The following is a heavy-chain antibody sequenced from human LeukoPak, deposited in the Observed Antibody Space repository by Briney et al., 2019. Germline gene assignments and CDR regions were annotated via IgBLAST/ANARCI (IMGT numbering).Heavy chain of an antibody. CDR2: INHSGST. D-gene: IGHD3-22*01. Sequence: SETLSLTCAVYGGSFSGYYWSWIRQPPGKGLEWIGEINHSGSTYYNPSLKSRVTISVDTSKNQFSLKLSSVTAADTAVYYCARKGGYLPHWGQGTLVTVSS. CDR1: GGSFSGYY. V-gene: IGHV4-34*01. CDR3: ARKGGYLPH. J-gene: IGHJ4*02.